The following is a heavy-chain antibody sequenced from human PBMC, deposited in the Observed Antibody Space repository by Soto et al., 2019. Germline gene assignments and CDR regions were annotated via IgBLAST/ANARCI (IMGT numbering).Heavy chain of an antibody. J-gene: IGHJ5*02. CDR1: GFSVSSNY. V-gene: IGHV3-53*01. CDR2: HYSGGST. Sequence: GGSLRLSCAITGFSVSSNYLSWVRQAPGKGLEWVSVHYSGGSTYYADSVQGRFTISRDKSNNTLYLQMRRVRAEDTAVYFCARHRHPRGTVGATSPLDPWGQGTQVTVSS. CDR3: ARHRHPRGTVGATSPLDP. D-gene: IGHD1-26*01.